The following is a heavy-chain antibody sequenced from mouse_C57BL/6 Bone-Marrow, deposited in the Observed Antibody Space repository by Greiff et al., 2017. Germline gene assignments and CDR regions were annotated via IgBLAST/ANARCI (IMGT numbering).Heavy chain of an antibody. J-gene: IGHJ4*01. CDR1: GYNFTSYW. CDR2: IYPSDSET. V-gene: IGHV1-61*01. CDR3: AREFRAIDY. Sequence: QVQLQQPGAELVRPGSSVKLSCKASGYNFTSYWMDWVKQRPGQGLEWIGNIYPSDSETHYNQKFKDKATLTVDKSSSTAYMQLSSLTSEDSAVYYCAREFRAIDYWGQGTSVTVSS.